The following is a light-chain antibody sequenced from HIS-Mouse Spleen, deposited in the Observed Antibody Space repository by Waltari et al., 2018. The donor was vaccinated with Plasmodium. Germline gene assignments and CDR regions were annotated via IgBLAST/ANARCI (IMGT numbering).Light chain of an antibody. J-gene: IGLJ2*01. CDR1: NLGRKS. CDR2: ADS. V-gene: IGLV3-21*02. Sequence: SSVLTQPPSVSVAPGPTARITCGGNNLGRKSMPWYQPKPGQAPVLVVYADSDRPSGIPERFSGSNSGNTATLTISRVEAGDEADYYCQVWDSSSDHPVFGGGTKLTVL. CDR3: QVWDSSSDHPV.